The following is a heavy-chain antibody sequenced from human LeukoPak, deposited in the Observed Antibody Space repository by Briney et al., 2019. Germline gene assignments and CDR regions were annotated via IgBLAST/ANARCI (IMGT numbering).Heavy chain of an antibody. D-gene: IGHD1-26*01. CDR1: GFTFSSYG. CDR2: ISYDGSNK. CDR3: AKVGARGYYGMDL. V-gene: IGHV3-30*18. Sequence: GGSLRLSCAASGFTFSSYGMDWVRQAPGKGLEWVAVISYDGSNKYYADSVKGRFTISRDNSKNTLYLQMNSLRAEDTAVYYCAKVGARGYYGMDLWGQGTTVTVSS. J-gene: IGHJ6*02.